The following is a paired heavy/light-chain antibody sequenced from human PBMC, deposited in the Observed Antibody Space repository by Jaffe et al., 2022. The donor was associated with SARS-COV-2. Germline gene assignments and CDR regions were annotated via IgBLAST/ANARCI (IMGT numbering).Light chain of an antibody. J-gene: IGLJ1*01. Sequence: QSVLTQPPSVSEAPRQRVTISCSGSSSNIGNNAVNWYQQLPGKAPKLLIYYDDLLPSGVSDRFSGSKSGTSASLAISGLQSEDEADYYCAAWDDSLNGYVFGTGTKVTVL. CDR2: YDD. CDR3: AAWDDSLNGYV. CDR1: SSNIGNNA. V-gene: IGLV1-36*01.
Heavy chain of an antibody. V-gene: IGHV7-4-1*02. J-gene: IGHJ6*02. CDR2: INTNTGNP. CDR1: GYTFTSYA. CDR3: ARDIVVVVAAPGEVTAIGDYGMDV. D-gene: IGHD2-15*01. Sequence: QVQLVQSGSELKKPGASVKVSCKASGYTFTSYAMNWVRQAPGQGLEWMGWINTNTGNPTYAQGFTGRFVFSLDTSVSTAYLQISSLKAEDTAVYYCARDIVVVVAAPGEVTAIGDYGMDVWGQGTTVTVSS.